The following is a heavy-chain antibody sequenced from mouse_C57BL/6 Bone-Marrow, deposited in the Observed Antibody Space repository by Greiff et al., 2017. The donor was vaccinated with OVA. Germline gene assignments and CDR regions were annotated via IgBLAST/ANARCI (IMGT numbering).Heavy chain of an antibody. CDR3: ARHGAYYAMDY. Sequence: EVQLQESGGDLVKPGGSLKLSCAASGFTFSSYGMSWVRQTPDKRLEWVATISSGGSYTYYPDSVKGRFTISRDNAKNTLYLQMSSLKSEDTAMYYCARHGAYYAMDYWGQGTSVTVSS. CDR1: GFTFSSYG. V-gene: IGHV5-6*01. CDR2: ISSGGSYT. J-gene: IGHJ4*01.